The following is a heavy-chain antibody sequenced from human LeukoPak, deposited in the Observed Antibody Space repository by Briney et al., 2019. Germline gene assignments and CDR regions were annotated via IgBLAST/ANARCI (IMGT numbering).Heavy chain of an antibody. V-gene: IGHV3-49*04. J-gene: IGHJ4*02. D-gene: IGHD3-16*01. CDR2: IRSKAYGGTT. CDR1: GFTFGDYA. CDR3: TSPAYDYVWGSSDY. Sequence: GRSLRLSCTASGFTFGDYAMSWVRQAPGKGLEWAGFIRSKAYGGTTEYAASVKGRFTISRDDSKSIAYLQMNSLKTEDTAVYYCTSPAYDYVWGSSDYWGQGTLVTVSS.